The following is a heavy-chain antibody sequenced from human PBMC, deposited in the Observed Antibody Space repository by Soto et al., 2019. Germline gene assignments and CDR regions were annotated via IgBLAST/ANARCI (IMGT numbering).Heavy chain of an antibody. CDR1: GDTFNFYT. CDR2: IIPMLGMS. Sequence: QVQLVQSGAEVKKPGSSVRVSCTASGDTFNFYTISWVRQVPGQGPEWMGRIIPMLGMSNYAQKFQGRVTIMADKSTSTVYMNLSGLTSEDTAVYYWATNYGSGSTHFDYWGPGTLVTVS. J-gene: IGHJ4*02. CDR3: ATNYGSGSTHFDY. V-gene: IGHV1-69*02. D-gene: IGHD3-10*01.